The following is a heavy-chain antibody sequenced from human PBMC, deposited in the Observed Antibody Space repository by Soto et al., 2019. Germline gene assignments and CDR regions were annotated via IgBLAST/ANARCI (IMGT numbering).Heavy chain of an antibody. CDR3: ARGPTVGDF. D-gene: IGHD3-16*01. Sequence: QVQLVQSGAEVRKPGASVKVSCKAAGYSFTSYGITWVRQAPGQGLEWMGGTYKSNTNDAQKVQGRVTMTTDTSTSTAYMELRSLTSADTAVYYCARGPTVGDFWGQGTLVTVSS. CDR2: TYKSNT. J-gene: IGHJ3*01. CDR1: GYSFTSYG. V-gene: IGHV1-18*01.